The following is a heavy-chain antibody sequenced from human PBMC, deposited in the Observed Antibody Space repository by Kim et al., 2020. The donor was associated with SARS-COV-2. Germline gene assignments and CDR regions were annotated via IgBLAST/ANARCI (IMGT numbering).Heavy chain of an antibody. J-gene: IGHJ4*02. D-gene: IGHD5-12*01. V-gene: IGHV3-7*01. Sequence: YCVDSVKGRFTISRDNVKNSLCWQMNSLRADDTAVYYCVSERRGMPTTDWGQGTLVTVSS. CDR3: VSERRGMPTTD.